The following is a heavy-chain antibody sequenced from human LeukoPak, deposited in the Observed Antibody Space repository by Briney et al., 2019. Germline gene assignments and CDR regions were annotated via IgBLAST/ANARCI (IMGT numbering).Heavy chain of an antibody. D-gene: IGHD3-10*01. CDR3: ARPGSWWFDP. V-gene: IGHV1-2*02. J-gene: IGHJ5*02. Sequence: ASVKVSCKASGYTFTDYYIHWVRQAPGQGLEWMGWMNPNSAGTSSAQKFQGRVTMTSDTSISTAYMELSSLRSDDTAVYYCARPGSWWFDPWGQGTLVTVSS. CDR1: GYTFTDYY. CDR2: MNPNSAGT.